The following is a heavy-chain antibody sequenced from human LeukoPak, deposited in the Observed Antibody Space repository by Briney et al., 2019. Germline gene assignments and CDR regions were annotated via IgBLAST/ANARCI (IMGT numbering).Heavy chain of an antibody. D-gene: IGHD6-13*01. Sequence: SETLSLTCTVSDDSTSSYYWSWIRQPAGKGLEWIGCIYTSGSTNYNPSLKSRVTMSVDTSKNQFSLRLSAVTAADTAVYYCARHSRSWYFDYWGQGILVTVSS. V-gene: IGHV4-4*07. CDR1: DDSTSSYY. J-gene: IGHJ4*02. CDR3: ARHSRSWYFDY. CDR2: IYTSGST.